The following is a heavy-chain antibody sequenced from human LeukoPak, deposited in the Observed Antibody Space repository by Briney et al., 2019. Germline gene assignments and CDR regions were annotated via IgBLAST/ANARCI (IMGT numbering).Heavy chain of an antibody. CDR3: ARGTPYYYMDV. CDR1: GFTFSSYW. J-gene: IGHJ6*03. Sequence: PGGSLRLSCAASGFTFSSYWMTWVRQAPGKGLEWVANIKQDASERYYVDSVKGRFTISRDNAKNSLYLQMNSLRAEDTAVYYCARGTPYYYMDVWGKGTTVTVSS. D-gene: IGHD1-14*01. CDR2: IKQDASER. V-gene: IGHV3-7*01.